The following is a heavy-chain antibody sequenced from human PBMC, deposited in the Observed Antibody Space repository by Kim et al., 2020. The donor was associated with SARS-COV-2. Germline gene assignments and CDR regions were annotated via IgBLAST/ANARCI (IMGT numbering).Heavy chain of an antibody. J-gene: IGHJ4*02. Sequence: GGSLRLSCAASGFTFDDYAMHWVRQAPGKGLEWVSLISWDGGSTYYADSVKGRFTISRDNSKNSLYLQMNSLRAEDTALYYCAKGIYSSSWCGFDYWGQGTLVTVSS. D-gene: IGHD6-13*01. CDR3: AKGIYSSSWCGFDY. CDR1: GFTFDDYA. CDR2: ISWDGGST. V-gene: IGHV3-43D*03.